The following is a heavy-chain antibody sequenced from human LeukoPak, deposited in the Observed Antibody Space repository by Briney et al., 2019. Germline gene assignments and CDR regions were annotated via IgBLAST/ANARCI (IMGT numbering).Heavy chain of an antibody. CDR1: GLTFSNAC. V-gene: IGHV3-53*01. J-gene: IGHJ4*02. CDR2: IYTGGNT. Sequence: GGSLRLSCAASGLTFSNACMSWVRQAPGKGLEWVSTIYTGGNTYYAASVKGRFTISRDFSKNTVFLHMNSLRAEDTAMYYCARGDDSGYYDYFDYWGQGALVTVSS. CDR3: ARGDDSGYYDYFDY. D-gene: IGHD3-22*01.